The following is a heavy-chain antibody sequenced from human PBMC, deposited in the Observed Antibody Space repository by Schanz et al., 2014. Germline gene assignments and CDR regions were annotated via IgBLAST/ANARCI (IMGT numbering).Heavy chain of an antibody. D-gene: IGHD5-12*01. CDR1: GGTFSNYG. CDR3: ARTSGAYVTHFDY. J-gene: IGHJ4*02. Sequence: QVQLVQSGAEVKKPGSSVKVSCKASGGTFSNYGISWVRQAPGQGLEWMGRITPIVGIANYAQKFQGRVTITADKSTSTAYMELSSLRSDDTAVYYCARTSGAYVTHFDYWGQGTLVTVSS. CDR2: ITPIVGIA. V-gene: IGHV1-69*04.